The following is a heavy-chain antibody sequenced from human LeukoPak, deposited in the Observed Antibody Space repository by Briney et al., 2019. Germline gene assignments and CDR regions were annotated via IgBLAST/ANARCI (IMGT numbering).Heavy chain of an antibody. CDR2: INPNSGGT. Sequence: ASVKVSCKASGYTFTGYYMHWVRQAPGQGLEWMRWINPNSGGTNYAQKFQGRVTMTRDTSISTAYMELSRLRSDDTAVYYCARDAGYSSSWPYYYYYYMDVWGKGTTVTVSS. J-gene: IGHJ6*03. CDR1: GYTFTGYY. CDR3: ARDAGYSSSWPYYYYYYMDV. V-gene: IGHV1-2*02. D-gene: IGHD6-13*01.